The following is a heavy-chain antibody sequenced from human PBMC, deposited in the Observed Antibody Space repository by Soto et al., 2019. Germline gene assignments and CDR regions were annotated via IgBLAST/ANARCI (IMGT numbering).Heavy chain of an antibody. D-gene: IGHD3-22*01. Sequence: ASVKVSCKASGYTFTSYGMRWVRQAPGQGLEWMGWISAYNGNTNYAQKLQGRVTMTTDTSTSTAYMELRSLRSDDTAVYYCARNYDSSAPGAFDIWGQGTMVTVSS. CDR2: ISAYNGNT. CDR3: ARNYDSSAPGAFDI. CDR1: GYTFTSYG. V-gene: IGHV1-18*01. J-gene: IGHJ3*02.